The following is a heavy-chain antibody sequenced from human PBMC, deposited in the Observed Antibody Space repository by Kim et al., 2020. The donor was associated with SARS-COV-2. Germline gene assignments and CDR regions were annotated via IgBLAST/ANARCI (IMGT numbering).Heavy chain of an antibody. D-gene: IGHD6-19*01. CDR2: ISWNSGSI. Sequence: GGSLRLSCAASGFTFDDYAMHWVRQAPGKGLEWVSGISWNSGSIGYADSVKGRFTISRDNAKNSLYLQMNSLRAEDTALYYCAKDKGTYSSGWYSYWGQGTLVTVSS. J-gene: IGHJ4*02. CDR3: AKDKGTYSSGWYSY. V-gene: IGHV3-9*01. CDR1: GFTFDDYA.